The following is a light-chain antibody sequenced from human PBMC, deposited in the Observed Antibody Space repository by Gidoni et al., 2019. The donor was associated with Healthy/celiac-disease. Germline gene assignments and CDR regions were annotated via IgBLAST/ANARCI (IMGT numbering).Light chain of an antibody. V-gene: IGLV2-14*01. CDR2: DVS. CDR1: SSDVGGYNY. J-gene: IGLJ1*01. Sequence: QSALTQPASVYGSPGQSITISCTGTSSDVGGYNYVSWYQQHPGKAPKLMIYDVSNRPSGVSNRFSGSKSCNTASLTISGLQAEDEADYYCSSYTSSSTLRVFGTGTEVTVL. CDR3: SSYTSSSTLRV.